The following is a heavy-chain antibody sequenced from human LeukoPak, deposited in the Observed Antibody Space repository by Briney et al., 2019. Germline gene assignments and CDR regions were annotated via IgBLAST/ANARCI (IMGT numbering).Heavy chain of an antibody. D-gene: IGHD2-2*01. Sequence: HPGRSLRLSCAASGFTFSSYVMHWVRQAPGKGLEWVAFLSYDGSNKYYADSVKGRFTISRDNSKNTLYLQMNNLRDEDTAVYYCARAAYASSPDYWGQGTLVTVSS. CDR2: LSYDGSNK. CDR3: ARAAYASSPDY. J-gene: IGHJ4*02. V-gene: IGHV3-30*03. CDR1: GFTFSSYV.